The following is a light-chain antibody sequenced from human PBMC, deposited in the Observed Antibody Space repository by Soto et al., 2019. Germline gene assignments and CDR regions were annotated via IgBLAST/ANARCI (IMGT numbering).Light chain of an antibody. J-gene: IGKJ4*01. CDR1: QSLLHITGETF. V-gene: IGKV2-29*01. Sequence: DVVMTQTPLSLSVAPGQPASISCKSSQSLLHITGETFLFWYQHKQGQAPRLXXSAVSTGATGVPARFSGSVSGTEGTITINSLQPEDGATYYCQQYHTWPVTFGGGTKVDIK. CDR3: QQYHTWPVT. CDR2: AVS.